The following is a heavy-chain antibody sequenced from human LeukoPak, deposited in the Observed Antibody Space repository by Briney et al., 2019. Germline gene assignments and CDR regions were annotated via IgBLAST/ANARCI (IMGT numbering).Heavy chain of an antibody. D-gene: IGHD2-2*01. J-gene: IGHJ4*02. CDR1: GFTFSSHW. V-gene: IGHV3-7*01. CDR3: ATLPGIVVVPAASELDY. CDR2: IKQDGSEK. Sequence: GGSLRLSCAASGFTFSSHWMSWVRQAPGKGLEWVANIKQDGSEKYYVDSVKGRFTISRDNAKNSLYLQMNSLRAEDTAVYYCATLPGIVVVPAASELDYWGQGTLVTVSS.